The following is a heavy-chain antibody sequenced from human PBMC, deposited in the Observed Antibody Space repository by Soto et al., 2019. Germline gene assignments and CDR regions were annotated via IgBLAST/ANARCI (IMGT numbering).Heavy chain of an antibody. D-gene: IGHD3-22*01. Sequence: QVQLVESGGGVVQPGRSLRLSCAASGFTFSSYAMHWVRQAPGKGLEWVAVISYDGSNKYYADSVKGRFTISRDNSKNTLYLQMNSLRAEDTAVYYCANNYYDSSGYYEPDAFDIWGQGTMVTVSS. CDR1: GFTFSSYA. V-gene: IGHV3-30-3*01. CDR2: ISYDGSNK. J-gene: IGHJ3*02. CDR3: ANNYYDSSGYYEPDAFDI.